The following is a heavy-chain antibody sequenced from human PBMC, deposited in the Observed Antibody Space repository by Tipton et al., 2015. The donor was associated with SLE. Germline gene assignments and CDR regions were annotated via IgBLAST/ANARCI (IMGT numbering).Heavy chain of an antibody. Sequence: TLSLTCTVSGGSVSSNSYYWGWIRQPPGKGLEWIGDVYYSGSSFHNPSLKSRVTISVDTSKNQLSLKLNSVTAADTAVYYCARDVEDLRSSPPAHGFDIWGQGTMVTVSS. J-gene: IGHJ3*02. V-gene: IGHV4-39*07. CDR1: GGSVSSNSYY. D-gene: IGHD4-17*01. CDR2: VYYSGSS. CDR3: ARDVEDLRSSPPAHGFDI.